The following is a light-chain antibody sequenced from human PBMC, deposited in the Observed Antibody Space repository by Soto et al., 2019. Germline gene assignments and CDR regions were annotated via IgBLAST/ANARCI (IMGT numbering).Light chain of an antibody. V-gene: IGLV1-40*01. CDR3: QSYDSSLSGSV. CDR2: GDS. CDR1: SSNIGAGYG. J-gene: IGLJ2*01. Sequence: QSALTQPPSVSGAPGQRVSISCTGSSSNIGAGYGVHWYQQLPGTAPKVLIYGDSNRPSGVPDRFSGSKSGTSASLAITGLQAEDDADYYCQSYDSSLSGSVFGGGTQLTVL.